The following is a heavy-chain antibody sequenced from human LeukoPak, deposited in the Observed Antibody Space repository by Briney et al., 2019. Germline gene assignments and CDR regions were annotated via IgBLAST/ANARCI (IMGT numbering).Heavy chain of an antibody. CDR2: IYYSGST. Sequence: SETLSLTCTVSGGSISSSSYYWGWIRQPPGKGLEWIGSIYYSGSTYYNPSLKSRVTISVDTSKNQFSLKLSSVTAADTAVYYCARHDTRRANWGFAWGQGTLVTVSS. CDR1: GGSISSSSYY. D-gene: IGHD7-27*01. J-gene: IGHJ5*02. CDR3: ARHDTRRANWGFA. V-gene: IGHV4-39*01.